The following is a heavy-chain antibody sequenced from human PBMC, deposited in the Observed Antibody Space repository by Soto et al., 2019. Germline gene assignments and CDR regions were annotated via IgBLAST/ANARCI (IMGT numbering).Heavy chain of an antibody. CDR2: IFYSGST. V-gene: IGHV4-59*01. D-gene: IGHD2-8*02. CDR3: ARDKITGRYDY. CDR1: GGSISSYY. J-gene: IGHJ4*02. Sequence: SETLSLTGTVSGGSISSYYGSWIRQPPGKGLEWIGDIFYSGSTNYNPSLESRVTRSVDTSKNQFSLKLRSVTAPDTAVYYCARDKITGRYDYWGQGTLVTVS.